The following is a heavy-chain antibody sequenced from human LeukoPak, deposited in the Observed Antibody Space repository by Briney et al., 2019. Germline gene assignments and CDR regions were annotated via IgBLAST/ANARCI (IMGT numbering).Heavy chain of an antibody. CDR1: GFTFSNAW. J-gene: IGHJ4*02. CDR3: TTAVSRGYSYGIDY. V-gene: IGHV3-15*01. D-gene: IGHD5-18*01. CDR2: IKSKTDGGTT. Sequence: GGSLRLSCAASGFTFSNAWMSWVRQAPEKGLEWVGRIKSKTDGGTTDYAAPVKGRFTISRDDSKNTLYLQMNSLKTEDTAVYYCTTAVSRGYSYGIDYWGQGTLVTVSS.